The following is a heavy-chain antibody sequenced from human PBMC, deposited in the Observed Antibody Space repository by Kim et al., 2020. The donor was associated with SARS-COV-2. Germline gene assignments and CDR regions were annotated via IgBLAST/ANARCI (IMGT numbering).Heavy chain of an antibody. CDR3: VKDREDTAMVLYYFDY. CDR1: GFTFSSYA. Sequence: GGSLRLSCSASGFTFSSYAMHWVRQAPGKGLEYVSAISSNGGSTYYADSVKGRFTISRDNSKNTLYLQMSSLRAEDTAVYYCVKDREDTAMVLYYFDYWGQGTLVTVSS. CDR2: ISSNGGST. J-gene: IGHJ4*02. D-gene: IGHD5-18*01. V-gene: IGHV3-64D*09.